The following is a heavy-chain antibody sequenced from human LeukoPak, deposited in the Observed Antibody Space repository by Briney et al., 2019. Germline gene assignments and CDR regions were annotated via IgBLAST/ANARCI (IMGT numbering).Heavy chain of an antibody. D-gene: IGHD5/OR15-5a*01. V-gene: IGHV5-51*01. CDR3: ARLLGRVTKTYFDS. CDR1: GYSFNNYW. CDR2: IDPGDSDI. Sequence: GESLKISCQGSGYSFNNYWIAWVRQMPGKGLEWMGSIDPGDSDITKNPSFQGQDTFSADKSIATAYLQWRSLKASDTAMYYCARLLGRVTKTYFDSWGQGTLVTVSS. J-gene: IGHJ4*02.